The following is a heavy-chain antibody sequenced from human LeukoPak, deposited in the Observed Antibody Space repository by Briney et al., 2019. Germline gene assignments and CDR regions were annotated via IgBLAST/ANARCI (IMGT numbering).Heavy chain of an antibody. Sequence: GGSLRLSCTASGFTFGDYAMSWVRQAPGKGLEWVGFIRSKAYGGTTEYAASVKGRFTISRDDSKRIAHLQMSSLKTEDSGIYYCTGSATAARRGNDYWGQGTLVTVSA. CDR2: IRSKAYGGTT. V-gene: IGHV3-49*04. CDR1: GFTFGDYA. D-gene: IGHD6-6*01. J-gene: IGHJ4*02. CDR3: TGSATAARRGNDY.